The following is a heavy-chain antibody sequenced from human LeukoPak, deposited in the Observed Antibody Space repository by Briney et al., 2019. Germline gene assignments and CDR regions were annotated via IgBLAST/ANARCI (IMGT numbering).Heavy chain of an antibody. CDR3: ATWGSGSHFDY. J-gene: IGHJ4*02. CDR1: GFTFSSYG. CDR2: ISYDGSNK. D-gene: IGHD6-19*01. Sequence: GGSLRLSCAASGFTFSSYGMHWVRQAPGKGLEWVAVISYDGSNKYYADSVKGRFTISRDNSKNALFLQMNSLRDEDTAVYYCATWGSGSHFDYWGQGTLVTVSS. V-gene: IGHV3-30*03.